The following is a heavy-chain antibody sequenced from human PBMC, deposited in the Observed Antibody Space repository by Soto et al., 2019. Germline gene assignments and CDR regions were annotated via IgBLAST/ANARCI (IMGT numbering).Heavy chain of an antibody. CDR2: FYYSGYT. J-gene: IGHJ6*02. Sequence: SETLSLTCTVSGGSIRIYYWSWIRQPPGKRLEWIGYFYYSGYTNYNPSLNSRVTISVGTSKNQLSLKLSSVTAADTAVYYCATGGGRFNYGMAVWGQGTTVTVSS. V-gene: IGHV4-59*01. CDR1: GGSIRIYY. D-gene: IGHD3-10*01. CDR3: ATGGGRFNYGMAV.